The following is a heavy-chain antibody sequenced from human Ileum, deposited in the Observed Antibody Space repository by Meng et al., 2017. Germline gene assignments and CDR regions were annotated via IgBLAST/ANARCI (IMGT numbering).Heavy chain of an antibody. D-gene: IGHD3/OR15-3a*01. J-gene: IGHJ5*02. CDR1: DFTLGTYS. Sequence: EGQLVESGVGLVQPGGSLTPSRAGSDFTLGTYSMHWLCQAPGKGLVWVSQIKPDGRTTAYADSVKGRFTISRDDAKNTLYLEMNSLRAEDAAVYYCARDWDWVVWDLWGQGTLVTVSS. CDR2: IKPDGRTT. CDR3: ARDWDWVVWDL. V-gene: IGHV3-74*01.